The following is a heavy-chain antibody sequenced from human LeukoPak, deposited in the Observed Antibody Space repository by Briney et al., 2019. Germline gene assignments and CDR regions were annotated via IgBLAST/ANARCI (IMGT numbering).Heavy chain of an antibody. V-gene: IGHV3-23*01. D-gene: IGHD3-3*01. Sequence: GGSLRLSCAASGFMFGTYAMSWVRHAPGKGLVWVAAITATATTSYFADSVKGRFTISRDNSRNTLYLQMSSLRADDTAIYYCAKDRRVRGYYFLGRGGYFDYWGQGSLVTVSS. CDR1: GFMFGTYA. CDR3: AKDRRVRGYYFLGRGGYFDY. J-gene: IGHJ4*02. CDR2: ITATATTS.